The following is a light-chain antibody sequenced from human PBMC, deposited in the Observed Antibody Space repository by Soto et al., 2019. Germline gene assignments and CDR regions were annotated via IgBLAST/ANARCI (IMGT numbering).Light chain of an antibody. CDR1: QSISIY. Sequence: DIQMTQSPSSLSASVGDRVTITCRASQSISIYLNWYQHKPGKAPNLLIYAASSLQSGVPSRFSGSVSGTDFTLTISSLQPEDFATYYCQQSYSTPPTFGQGTKVEIK. CDR2: AAS. CDR3: QQSYSTPPT. V-gene: IGKV1-39*01. J-gene: IGKJ1*01.